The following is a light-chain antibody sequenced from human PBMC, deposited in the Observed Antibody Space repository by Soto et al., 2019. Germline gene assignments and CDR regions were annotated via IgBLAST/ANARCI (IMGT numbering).Light chain of an antibody. CDR3: QQYNSYSWT. V-gene: IGKV1-5*03. CDR2: KAS. CDR1: QGIRND. Sequence: IQMTQSPSSLSASVGDRVTVTCRASQGIRNDLGWYQQKPGKAPKLLIYKASSLESGVPSRFSGSGSGTEFTLTISSLQPDDFATYYCQQYNSYSWTFGQGTKVDIK. J-gene: IGKJ1*01.